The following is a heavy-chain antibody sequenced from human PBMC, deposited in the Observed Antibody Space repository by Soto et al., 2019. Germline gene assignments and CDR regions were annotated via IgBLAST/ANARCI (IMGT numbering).Heavy chain of an antibody. Sequence: ASVKVSCKASGYNFTSYGISWVRQAPGQGLEWMGWISAYNGNTNYAQRFQGRVTMTTDTATSTAYMDLRTLRSGDAAIYYCARDAHLQHLSDSVVVATYYYSGMDVWGQGTKVTVYS. D-gene: IGHD2-15*01. CDR2: ISAYNGNT. CDR1: GYNFTSYG. CDR3: ARDAHLQHLSDSVVVATYYYSGMDV. J-gene: IGHJ6*02. V-gene: IGHV1-18*01.